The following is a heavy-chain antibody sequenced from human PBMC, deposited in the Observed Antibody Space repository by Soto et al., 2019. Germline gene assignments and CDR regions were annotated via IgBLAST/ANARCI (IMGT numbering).Heavy chain of an antibody. CDR1: GFTFSNYG. Sequence: PGGSLRLSCAASGFTFSNYGMHWVRQAPGKGLEWVAVISYDGSNKYYADSVKGRFTISRDNSKNTLYLQMNSLRAEDTAVYYCATSYSSSSGGIDYWGQGTLVTVSS. D-gene: IGHD6-6*01. V-gene: IGHV3-30*03. CDR2: ISYDGSNK. J-gene: IGHJ4*02. CDR3: ATSYSSSSGGIDY.